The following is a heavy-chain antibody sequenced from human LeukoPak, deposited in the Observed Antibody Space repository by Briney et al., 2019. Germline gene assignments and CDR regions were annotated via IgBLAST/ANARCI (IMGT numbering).Heavy chain of an antibody. CDR1: GSTFSSYA. V-gene: IGHV3-23*01. D-gene: IGHD6-19*01. J-gene: IGHJ4*02. CDR2: IGSGGGST. CDR3: AKGFLGGTDQYFDS. Sequence: GGSLRLSCEASGSTFSSYAMNWVRQAPGKGLEWVSAIGSGGGSTDYADSVQGRFTISRGNSKSTLYLQMNSLRAEDTAVYYCAKGFLGGTDQYFDSWGQGTLVTVSS.